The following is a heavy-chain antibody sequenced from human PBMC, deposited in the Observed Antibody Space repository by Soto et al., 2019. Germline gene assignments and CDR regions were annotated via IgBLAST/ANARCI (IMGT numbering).Heavy chain of an antibody. CDR3: AGVGGVDGYNYFNY. Sequence: PSETLSLTCTVSSGSISRYYWNWIRQPPGKGLEWIGYIYYSGRTKYNPSLKSRVSISVDTSKNQFSLKLGSVTAADTALYFCAGVGGVDGYNYFNYWGQGTQVTVSS. CDR1: SGSISRYY. J-gene: IGHJ4*02. CDR2: IYYSGRT. V-gene: IGHV4-59*01. D-gene: IGHD2-8*02.